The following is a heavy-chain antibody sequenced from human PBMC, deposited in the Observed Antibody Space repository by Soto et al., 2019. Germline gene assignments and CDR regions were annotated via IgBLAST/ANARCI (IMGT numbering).Heavy chain of an antibody. V-gene: IGHV1-69*06. CDR3: ARDSVRRNKRIVNWTDYYYGLDV. J-gene: IGHJ6*02. CDR1: GGTFISYA. Sequence: VASVKVSCKAYGGTFISYAISWVRQAPGQGLEWMGGIIPIFGTPNYAQKFQGRVTISADKSTSTAYMELSSLRSEDTAMYYCARDSVRRNKRIVNWTDYYYGLDVWGQGTTVTVSS. CDR2: IIPIFGTP. D-gene: IGHD3-16*02.